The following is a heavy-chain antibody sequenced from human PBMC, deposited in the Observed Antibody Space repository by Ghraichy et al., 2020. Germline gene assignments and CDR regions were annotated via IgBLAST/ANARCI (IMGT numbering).Heavy chain of an antibody. J-gene: IGHJ6*02. CDR3: TRPRQPTYYYAMDV. CDR1: GFTFSDYW. CDR2: IRQDGNEI. Sequence: GGSLRLSCAASGFTFSDYWMTWVRQAPGKGLEWVANIRQDGNEIYYVDSVKGRFTISRDNAKNSLYLQMHSLRADDTAVYYCTRPRQPTYYYAMDVWGQGTTVIVS. D-gene: IGHD1-1*01. V-gene: IGHV3-7*01.